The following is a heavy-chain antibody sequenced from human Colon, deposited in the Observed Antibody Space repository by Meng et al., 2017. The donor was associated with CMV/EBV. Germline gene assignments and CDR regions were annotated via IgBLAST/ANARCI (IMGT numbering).Heavy chain of an antibody. Sequence: TLKKSGPTLVNPTQTLTLPCTFAGFSFHTGKAGVGWIRHPPGNALEWLALIYWDDDTRYSPSLKTRLTITRDTSKNQVILTMTNMDPADTATYYCVHRSYSGQDDYWGQGALVTVSS. D-gene: IGHD5-12*01. CDR1: GFSFHTGKAG. CDR3: VHRSYSGQDDY. CDR2: IYWDDDT. J-gene: IGHJ4*02. V-gene: IGHV2-5*02.